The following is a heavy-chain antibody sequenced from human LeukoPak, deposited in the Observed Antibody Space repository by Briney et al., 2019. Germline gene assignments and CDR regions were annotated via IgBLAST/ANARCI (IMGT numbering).Heavy chain of an antibody. J-gene: IGHJ3*02. Sequence: GGSLRLSCAASGFTFSSYGMSWVRQAPGKGLEWVSAISGSGGSTYYADSVKGRFTISRDNSKNTLYLQMNSLRAEDTAVYYCAKVGGYCSSTSCYGHDAFDIWGQGTMVTVSS. V-gene: IGHV3-23*01. CDR3: AKVGGYCSSTSCYGHDAFDI. D-gene: IGHD2-2*01. CDR2: ISGSGGST. CDR1: GFTFSSYG.